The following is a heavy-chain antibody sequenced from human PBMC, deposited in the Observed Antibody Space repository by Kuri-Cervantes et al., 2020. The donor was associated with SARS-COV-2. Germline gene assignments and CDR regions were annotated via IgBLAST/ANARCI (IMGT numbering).Heavy chain of an antibody. V-gene: IGHV4-38-2*02. J-gene: IGHJ2*01. D-gene: IGHD6-19*01. CDR2: IYHSGTT. CDR3: ARGNGAVATSGYWYFDL. Sequence: SEILSLTCTVSGYSISSGYYWGWIRQPPGKGLEWIGSIYHSGTTNYNPSLKSRVTISVDTSKNQFSLKLSSVTAADTAMYFCARGNGAVATSGYWYFDLWGRGTLVTVSS. CDR1: GYSISSGYY.